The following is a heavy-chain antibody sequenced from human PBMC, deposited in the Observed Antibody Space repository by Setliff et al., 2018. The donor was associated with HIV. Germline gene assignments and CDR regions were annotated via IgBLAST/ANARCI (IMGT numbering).Heavy chain of an antibody. CDR1: GGSIINYF. J-gene: IGHJ4*02. CDR2: IYYSGST. CDR3: ARSPGVDTNMAFDY. V-gene: IGHV4-59*01. D-gene: IGHD5-18*01. Sequence: SETLSLTCSVTGGSIINYFWGWIRMPPGKGLEWIGYIYYSGSTDYNPSLKSRVSISVDTSKNQVSLKLNSVAAADTAVYYCARSPGVDTNMAFDYWGQGTLVTVSS.